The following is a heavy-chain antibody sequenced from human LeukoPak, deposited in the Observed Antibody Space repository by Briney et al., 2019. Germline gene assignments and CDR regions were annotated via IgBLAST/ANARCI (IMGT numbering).Heavy chain of an antibody. Sequence: GESLKISCKGSGYRLTSYWISWVRQTPGKGLEWMGRIDPSDSYTKYSPSFQGHVTISADKSISTAYLQWSSLKASDTAMYYCTRRGYSGDAFDIWGQGTMVTVS. CDR1: GYRLTSYW. D-gene: IGHD5-12*01. CDR2: IDPSDSYT. J-gene: IGHJ3*02. CDR3: TRRGYSGDAFDI. V-gene: IGHV5-10-1*01.